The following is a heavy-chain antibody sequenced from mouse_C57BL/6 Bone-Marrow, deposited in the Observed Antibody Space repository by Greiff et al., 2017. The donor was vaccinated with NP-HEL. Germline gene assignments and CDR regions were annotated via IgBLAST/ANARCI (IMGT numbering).Heavy chain of an antibody. D-gene: IGHD2-5*01. CDR1: GYTFTSYW. V-gene: IGHV1-61*01. Sequence: QVQLKQPGAELVRPGSSVKLSCKASGYTFTSYWMDWVKQRPGQGLEWIGNIYPSDSETHYNQKFKDKATLTVDKSSSTAYMQLSSLTSEDSAVYYCARRSNYAAYWGQGTLVTVSA. J-gene: IGHJ3*01. CDR3: ARRSNYAAY. CDR2: IYPSDSET.